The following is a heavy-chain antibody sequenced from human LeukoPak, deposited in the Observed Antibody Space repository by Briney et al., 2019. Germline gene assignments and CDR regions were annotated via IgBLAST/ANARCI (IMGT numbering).Heavy chain of an antibody. CDR3: ARLWFYYFDY. J-gene: IGHJ4*02. CDR2: IYSGGST. Sequence: PGGSLRLSCAASGFTVSSSYMSWVRQAPGKGLEWVSVIYSGGSTYYADSVKGRFTISRDNSKNTLYLQMNSLRAEDTAVYYCARLWFYYFDYWGQGTLVTVSS. CDR1: GFTVSSSY. D-gene: IGHD3-10*01. V-gene: IGHV3-66*04.